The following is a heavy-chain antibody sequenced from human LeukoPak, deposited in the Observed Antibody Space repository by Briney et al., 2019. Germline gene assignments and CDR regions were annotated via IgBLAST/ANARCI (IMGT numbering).Heavy chain of an antibody. CDR3: ARNQCPDHELYCGGDWYFDL. V-gene: IGHV1-18*01. J-gene: IGHJ2*01. Sequence: ASVKVSCKASGYTFTSYGISWVRQAPGQGLEWMGWISAYNGNTNYAQKLQGRVTMTTDTSTSTAYMELRSLRSDDTAVYYCARNQCPDHELYCGGDWYFDLWGRGTLVTVSS. CDR2: ISAYNGNT. D-gene: IGHD2-21*01. CDR1: GYTFTSYG.